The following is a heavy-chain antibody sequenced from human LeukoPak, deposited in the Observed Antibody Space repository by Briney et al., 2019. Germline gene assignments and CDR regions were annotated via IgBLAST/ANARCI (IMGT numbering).Heavy chain of an antibody. Sequence: GGSLRLSCAASGFTFSNAWMSWVRQAPGKGLEWVGRIKSKTDGGTTDYAAPVKGRFTISRDDSKNTLYLQMNSLKTEDTAVYYCITESVLLWFGELFNYYYYGMDVWGQGTTVTVSS. V-gene: IGHV3-15*01. CDR1: GFTFSNAW. D-gene: IGHD3-10*01. CDR2: IKSKTDGGTT. J-gene: IGHJ6*02. CDR3: ITESVLLWFGELFNYYYYGMDV.